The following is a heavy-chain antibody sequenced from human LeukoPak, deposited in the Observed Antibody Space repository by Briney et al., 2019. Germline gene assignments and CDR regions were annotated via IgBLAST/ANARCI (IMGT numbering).Heavy chain of an antibody. D-gene: IGHD2-2*01. Sequence: PGGSLRLSCAASGFTFSDYYMSWIRQAPGKRLEWVSYISSSGSTIYYADSVKGRFTISRDNAKNSLYLQMNSLRAEDTAVYYCARPRGCGSARCNNFDYWGQGTLVTVSS. J-gene: IGHJ4*02. CDR2: ISSSGSTI. CDR1: GFTFSDYY. CDR3: ARPRGCGSARCNNFDY. V-gene: IGHV3-11*04.